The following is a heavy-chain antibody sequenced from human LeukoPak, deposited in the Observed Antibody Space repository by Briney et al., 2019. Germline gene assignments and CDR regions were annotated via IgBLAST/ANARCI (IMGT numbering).Heavy chain of an antibody. CDR1: GFTVSSTY. Sequence: GGSLRLSCAASGFTVSSTYMSWVRQAPGKGLEWVSGIYGGAGSTYYADSVKGRFTISRDNSKNTLYLQMNSLRAEDTAVYYCAKDAGYYDNSYYYSAFDYWGQGTLVTVSS. CDR3: AKDAGYYDNSYYYSAFDY. J-gene: IGHJ4*02. CDR2: IYGGAGST. D-gene: IGHD3-22*01. V-gene: IGHV3-23*01.